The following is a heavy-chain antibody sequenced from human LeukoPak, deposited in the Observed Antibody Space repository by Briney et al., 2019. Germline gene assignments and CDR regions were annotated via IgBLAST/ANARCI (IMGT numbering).Heavy chain of an antibody. CDR3: ANTLAAARPLYAFDI. CDR1: GGSISSYH. Sequence: SETLSLTCTVSGGSISSYHWICLPPPPGKGLVWFGYIYYSRSNNYNPSLRSRVTISVDTSKIQFSLKLSSVTAADTAVYYCANTLAAARPLYAFDIWGQGTMVTVSS. CDR2: IYYSRSN. V-gene: IGHV4-59*01. D-gene: IGHD6-13*01. J-gene: IGHJ3*02.